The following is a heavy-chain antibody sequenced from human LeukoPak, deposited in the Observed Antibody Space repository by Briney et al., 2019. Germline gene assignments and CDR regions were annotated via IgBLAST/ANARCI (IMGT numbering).Heavy chain of an antibody. J-gene: IGHJ3*02. V-gene: IGHV4-31*03. CDR1: GGSISSGGYY. CDR2: IYYSGST. CDR3: ARDLAVAGHDAFDI. Sequence: SQTLSLTCTVSGGSISSGGYYWSWIRQHPGKGLEWIGHIYYSGSTYYNPSLKSRVTISVDTSKNQFSLKLSSVTAADTAVYYCARDLAVAGHDAFDIWGQGTMVTVSS. D-gene: IGHD6-19*01.